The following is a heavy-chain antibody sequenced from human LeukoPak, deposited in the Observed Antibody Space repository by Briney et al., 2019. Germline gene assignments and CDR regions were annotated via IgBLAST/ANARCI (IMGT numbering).Heavy chain of an antibody. Sequence: PSQTLSLTCTVSGGSISSGDYYWSWIRQPPGKGLEWIGYIYYSGSTYYNPSLKSRVTISVDTSKNQSSLKLSSVTAADTAVYYCARVVRGGYSYGIHDYWGQGTLVTVSS. J-gene: IGHJ4*02. D-gene: IGHD5-18*01. CDR1: GGSISSGDYY. V-gene: IGHV4-30-4*01. CDR3: ARVVRGGYSYGIHDY. CDR2: IYYSGST.